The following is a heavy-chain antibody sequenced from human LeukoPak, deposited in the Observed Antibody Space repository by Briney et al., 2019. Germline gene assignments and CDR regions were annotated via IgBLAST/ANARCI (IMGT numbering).Heavy chain of an antibody. D-gene: IGHD6-13*01. Sequence: PSETLSLTCTVSGYPISSGYFWGWIRQPPGKGLEWIGSFYHSGITYYNPSLKSRVTISVDTSKNQFSLKLSSVTAADTAVYYCARGYSSSWTYYFDYWGQGTLVTVSS. V-gene: IGHV4-38-2*02. J-gene: IGHJ4*02. CDR3: ARGYSSSWTYYFDY. CDR1: GYPISSGYF. CDR2: FYHSGIT.